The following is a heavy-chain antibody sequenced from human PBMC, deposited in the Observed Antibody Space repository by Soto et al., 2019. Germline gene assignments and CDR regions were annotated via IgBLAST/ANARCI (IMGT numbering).Heavy chain of an antibody. CDR2: MNPNSGNT. Sequence: ASVKVSCKASGYTFTSYDINWVRQATGQGLEWMGWMNPNSGNTGYAQKFQGRVTMTRNTSISTAYMELSSLRSEDTAVYYCARVGLGYDFWSGRWANYYYYYMDVWGKGTTVTVSS. V-gene: IGHV1-8*01. D-gene: IGHD3-3*01. CDR1: GYTFTSYD. J-gene: IGHJ6*03. CDR3: ARVGLGYDFWSGRWANYYYYYMDV.